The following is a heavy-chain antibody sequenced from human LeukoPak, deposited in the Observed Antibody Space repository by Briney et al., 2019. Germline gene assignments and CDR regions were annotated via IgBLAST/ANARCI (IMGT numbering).Heavy chain of an antibody. CDR2: TIPIFGTT. V-gene: IGHV1-69*06. J-gene: IGHJ6*03. CDR1: GGTFTSYA. D-gene: IGHD6-13*01. CDR3: ARVVGLTGYSSNWYSGYYYYMDV. Sequence: GASVNVSCKTSGGTFTSYAITWVRQTPGQGLEWMGGTIPIFGTTNYAQKLQDRVTIPADKSMSTAYMKLSSLRSEDTAVYYCARVVGLTGYSSNWYSGYYYYMDVWGKGTTVTVS.